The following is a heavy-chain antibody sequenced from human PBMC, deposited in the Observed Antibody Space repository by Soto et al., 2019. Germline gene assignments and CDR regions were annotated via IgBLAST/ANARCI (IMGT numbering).Heavy chain of an antibody. V-gene: IGHV3-23*01. Sequence: EVQLLESGGGLVQPGGSLRLSCAASGVTFSSDAMPWVRQAPGKGLEWVSAIGAGGGSTYYAVSVKGRFTISRDDSKNTLFLQMNSLRAEDTAVYYCAKIVPEAGSGVWGQGTTVTVSS. J-gene: IGHJ6*02. CDR1: GVTFSSDA. CDR2: IGAGGGST. CDR3: AKIVPEAGSGV. D-gene: IGHD6-13*01.